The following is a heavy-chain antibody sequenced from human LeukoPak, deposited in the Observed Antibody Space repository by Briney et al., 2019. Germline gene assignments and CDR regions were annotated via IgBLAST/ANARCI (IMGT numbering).Heavy chain of an antibody. CDR1: GGSFSDYY. CDR2: INHSGAT. J-gene: IGHJ6*02. D-gene: IGHD3-10*01. CDR3: TRRVRGVIISFYYYNGMDV. V-gene: IGHV4-34*01. Sequence: SETLSLTCAVYGGSFSDYYWTWIRQSPGKGLEWIGEINHSGATDYNPSLKSRVTISVDTSKNQFSLKVRSVTAADTAVYYCTRRVRGVIISFYYYNGMDVWGQGTTVTVSS.